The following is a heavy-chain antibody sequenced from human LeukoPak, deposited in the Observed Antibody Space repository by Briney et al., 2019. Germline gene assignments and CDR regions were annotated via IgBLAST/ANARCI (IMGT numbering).Heavy chain of an antibody. Sequence: PSETLSLTCAVYGGSFSGYYWSWIRQPPGKGLEWIGEIYHSGSTNYNPSLKSRVTISVDKSKNQFSLKLSSVTAADTAVYYCARVRGYSDYYYYMDVWGKGTTVTISS. V-gene: IGHV4-34*01. D-gene: IGHD5-12*01. CDR1: GGSFSGYY. J-gene: IGHJ6*03. CDR2: IYHSGST. CDR3: ARVRGYSDYYYYMDV.